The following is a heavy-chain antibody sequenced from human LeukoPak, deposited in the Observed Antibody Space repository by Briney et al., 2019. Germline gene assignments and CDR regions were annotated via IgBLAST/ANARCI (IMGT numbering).Heavy chain of an antibody. CDR3: TKDPNGDYVGAFDP. J-gene: IGHJ5*02. CDR2: ITCTHYTT. D-gene: IGHD4-17*01. V-gene: IGHV3-23*01. Sequence: AGGSLRLSCAASGFTFSTFAMTWVRQAPGKGLEWVSSITCTHYTTYYTDSVKGRFTISRDNSKNTLYLQMNSLRADDTAIYYCTKDPNGDYVGAFDPWGQGTLVTVSS. CDR1: GFTFSTFA.